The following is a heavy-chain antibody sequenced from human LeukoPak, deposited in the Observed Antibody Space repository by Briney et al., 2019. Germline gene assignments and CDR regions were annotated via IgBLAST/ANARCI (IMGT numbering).Heavy chain of an antibody. Sequence: GGSLRLSCAASGFTLSNYDMSWVRQAPGKGLEWVSASGHGGDTYYGDSVRGRFTISRDNSKNTLFLQMNSLRAEDTAVYYCAKKTTVNMPTFHYWGQGTLVTVSS. J-gene: IGHJ4*02. V-gene: IGHV3-23*01. D-gene: IGHD4-17*01. CDR3: AKKTTVNMPTFHY. CDR1: GFTLSNYD. CDR2: SGHGGDT.